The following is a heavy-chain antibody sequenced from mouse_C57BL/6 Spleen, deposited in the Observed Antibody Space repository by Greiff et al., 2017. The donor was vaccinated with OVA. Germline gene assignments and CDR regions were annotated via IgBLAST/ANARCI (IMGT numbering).Heavy chain of an antibody. J-gene: IGHJ4*01. CDR1: GYTFTDYN. CDR3: TREAYASLKAMYD. D-gene: IGHD6-5*01. V-gene: IGHV1-18*01. Sequence: VQLQQSGPELVKPGASVKIPCKASGYTFTDYNMDWVKQSHGQSLEWIGDINPNNGDTNYNQQFKGKATLTVEKSSSTAYMELRSLTSEDTAVYYFTREAYASLKAMYDWGQGTSVTFSS. CDR2: INPNNGDT.